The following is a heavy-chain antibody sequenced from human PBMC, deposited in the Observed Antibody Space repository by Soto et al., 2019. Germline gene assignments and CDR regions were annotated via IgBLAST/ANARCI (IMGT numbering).Heavy chain of an antibody. V-gene: IGHV3-43*01. CDR2: ISWDGGST. D-gene: IGHD6-13*01. CDR1: GFTFDDYT. J-gene: IGHJ4*02. Sequence: PGGSLRLSCAASGFTFDDYTMHWVRQAPGKGLEWVSLISWDGGSTYYADSVKGRFTISRDNSKNSLYLQMNSLRTEDTALYYCAKGGSSTWSYFDYWGQGTLVTVSS. CDR3: AKGGSSTWSYFDY.